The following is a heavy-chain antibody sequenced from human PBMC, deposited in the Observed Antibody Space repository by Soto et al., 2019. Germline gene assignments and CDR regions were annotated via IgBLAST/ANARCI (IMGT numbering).Heavy chain of an antibody. Sequence: EVQLLESGGGLVQPGGSLRLSCAASGFPFSSYAMSWVRQAPGKGLEWVSGISGSGGSTSVADSVKGRFTISRDNSKNTLYLQINRLRAEDTAVYYCTHDRYCRSTSFYAGYYCGRGTLVTVSS. J-gene: IGHJ4*02. CDR2: ISGSGGST. CDR1: GFPFSSYA. D-gene: IGHD2-2*01. V-gene: IGHV3-23*01. CDR3: THDRYCRSTSFYAGYY.